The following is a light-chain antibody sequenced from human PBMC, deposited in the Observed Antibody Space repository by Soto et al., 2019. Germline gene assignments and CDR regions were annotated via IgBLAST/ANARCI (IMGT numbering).Light chain of an antibody. CDR1: QSVLYSSNNKNY. CDR3: QQYYSTPLT. Sequence: IVMTQSPDSLAVSLGERATINCKSSQSVLYSSNNKNYLAWYQQKPGQPPKMLIYWASTRESGVPDRFSGSGSGTALTLTISSLQAEDVAVYYCQQYYSTPLTFGPGTKVDIK. CDR2: WAS. J-gene: IGKJ3*01. V-gene: IGKV4-1*01.